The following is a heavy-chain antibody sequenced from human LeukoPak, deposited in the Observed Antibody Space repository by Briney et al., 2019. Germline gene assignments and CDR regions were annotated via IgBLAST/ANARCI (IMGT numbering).Heavy chain of an antibody. CDR1: GGSFSGYY. J-gene: IGHJ4*02. V-gene: IGHV4-34*01. CDR3: ARGVNYYGSLPRDNYFDY. Sequence: ASETLSLTCAVYGGSFSGYYWSWIRQPPGKGLEWIGEINHSGSTNYNPSLKSRVTISVDTSKNQFSLKLSSVTAADTAVYYCARGVNYYGSLPRDNYFDYWGQGTLVTVSS. D-gene: IGHD3-10*01. CDR2: INHSGST.